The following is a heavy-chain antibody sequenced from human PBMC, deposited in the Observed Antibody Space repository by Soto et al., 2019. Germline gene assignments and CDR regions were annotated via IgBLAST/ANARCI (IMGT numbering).Heavy chain of an antibody. CDR1: GFTFDDYA. D-gene: IGHD6-25*01. V-gene: IGHV3-9*01. CDR3: ARLDSGAAYYYGLDA. J-gene: IGHJ6*02. CDR2: ISLNSDNI. Sequence: GGSLRLSCAASGFTFDDYAMHWVRQAPGKGLEWVSGISLNSDNIVYADSVKGRFTISRDNAKNSLYLEMSSLRAEDTAVYYCARLDSGAAYYYGLDAWGQGTTVTVSS.